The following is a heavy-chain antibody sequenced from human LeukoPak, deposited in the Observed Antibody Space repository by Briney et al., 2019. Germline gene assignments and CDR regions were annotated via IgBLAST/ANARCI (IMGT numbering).Heavy chain of an antibody. CDR3: TIWGSYRRASDY. D-gene: IGHD3-16*02. Sequence: GASVKVSCKVSGYTLTELSMHWVRQAPGKGLEWMGGFDPEDGETIYAQKFQGRVTMTGDTSTDTAYMELSSLRSEDTAVYYCTIWGSYRRASDYWGQGTLVTVSS. J-gene: IGHJ4*02. CDR2: FDPEDGET. CDR1: GYTLTELS. V-gene: IGHV1-24*01.